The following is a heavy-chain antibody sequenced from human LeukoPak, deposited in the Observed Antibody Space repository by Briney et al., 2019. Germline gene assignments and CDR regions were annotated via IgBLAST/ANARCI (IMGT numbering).Heavy chain of an antibody. CDR1: GFIFSNYG. D-gene: IGHD6-19*01. V-gene: IGHV3-30*02. Sequence: GGSLRLSCAASGFIFSNYGMHWVRQAPGKGLEWVAFIHYDGPEKYYGDSVRGRFTISRDNSKNAVYLQMNSLRVEDTAVYYCAKDVVGHQWVENYWGQGTLVTVSS. J-gene: IGHJ4*02. CDR2: IHYDGPEK. CDR3: AKDVVGHQWVENY.